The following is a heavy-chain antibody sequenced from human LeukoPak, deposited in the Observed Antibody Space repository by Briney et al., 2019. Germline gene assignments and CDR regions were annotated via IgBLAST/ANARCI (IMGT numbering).Heavy chain of an antibody. J-gene: IGHJ4*02. CDR3: VTAKYNWNCVLDY. V-gene: IGHV3-15*01. D-gene: IGHD1-7*01. CDR1: GFIFSNAW. CDR2: IKSKADGGTT. Sequence: GGSLRLSCAASGFIFSNAWMSWVRQAPGKGLEWDGNIKSKADGGTTDHAAAVKGRFTISRDDSKNTLFLQMNSLKTEDTAVYYCVTAKYNWNCVLDYWGQGTLVTVSS.